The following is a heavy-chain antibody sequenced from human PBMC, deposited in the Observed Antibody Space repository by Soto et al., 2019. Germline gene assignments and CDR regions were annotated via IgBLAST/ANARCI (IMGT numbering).Heavy chain of an antibody. CDR1: GFTFISYA. CDR2: ISGSGGST. J-gene: IGHJ6*02. Sequence: WGSLRLSCAASGFTFISYAISCVRQAPGKGLEWVSAISGSGGSTYYADSVKGRFTISRDNSKNTLYLQMNSLRAEDTAVYYCVKESRFRVMDVWGQGTTVTVSS. CDR3: VKESRFRVMDV. D-gene: IGHD3-16*01. V-gene: IGHV3-23*01.